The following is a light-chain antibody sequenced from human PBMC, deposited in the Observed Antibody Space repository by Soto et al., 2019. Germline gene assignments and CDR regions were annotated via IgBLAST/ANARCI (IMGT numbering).Light chain of an antibody. V-gene: IGKV1-5*01. J-gene: IGKJ1*01. CDR2: DVS. CDR1: QSVSTW. Sequence: DIQLTQFPSTLSASVGDRVTITCRASQSVSTWLAWYQQKPGRAPRLLIYDVSNLESGVPSRFSGTGSGTEFTLTTTSLQPEDFAIYYCQRYDNSRTFGQGTKVDIK. CDR3: QRYDNSRT.